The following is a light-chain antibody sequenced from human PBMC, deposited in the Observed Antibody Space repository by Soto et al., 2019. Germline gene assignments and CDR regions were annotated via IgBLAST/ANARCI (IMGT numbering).Light chain of an antibody. CDR3: QQYGGSPWT. CDR2: GAS. V-gene: IGKV3-20*01. CDR1: QSVSSNY. J-gene: IGKJ1*01. Sequence: EIVLTQSPGTLSLSPGERATLSCRASQSVSSNYLAWYQQKPGQAPRLLIYGASNRATGIPDRFSGSGSGIDFTLTISRLEPEDFAVYYCQQYGGSPWTFGQGTKVEIK.